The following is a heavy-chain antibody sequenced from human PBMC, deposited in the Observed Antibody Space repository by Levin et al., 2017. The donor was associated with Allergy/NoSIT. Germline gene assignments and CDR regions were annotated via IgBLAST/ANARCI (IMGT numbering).Heavy chain of an antibody. Sequence: GGSLRLSCAASGFTFSSDAMTWVRLAPGKGLEWVSLISGSGGLTYYADSVKGRFTISRDNSKNTLYLQMSSLRAEDTAVYYCAKDRGDGYTNFDYWGQGTLVTVSS. CDR1: GFTFSSDA. J-gene: IGHJ4*02. D-gene: IGHD5-24*01. CDR2: ISGSGGLT. V-gene: IGHV3-23*01. CDR3: AKDRGDGYTNFDY.